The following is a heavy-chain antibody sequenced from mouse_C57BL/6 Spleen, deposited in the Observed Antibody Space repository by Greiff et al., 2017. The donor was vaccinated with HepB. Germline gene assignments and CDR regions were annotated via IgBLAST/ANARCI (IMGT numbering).Heavy chain of an antibody. D-gene: IGHD1-1*01. Sequence: VQLQQSGPELVKPGASVKISCKASGYTFTDYYMNWVKQSHGKSLEWIGDINPNNGGTSYNQKFKDKATLTVDKSSSTAYMELRSLTSEDSAVYYCARPPYGSSPAYAMDYWGQGTSVTVSS. CDR3: ARPPYGSSPAYAMDY. V-gene: IGHV1-26*01. CDR2: INPNNGGT. J-gene: IGHJ4*01. CDR1: GYTFTDYY.